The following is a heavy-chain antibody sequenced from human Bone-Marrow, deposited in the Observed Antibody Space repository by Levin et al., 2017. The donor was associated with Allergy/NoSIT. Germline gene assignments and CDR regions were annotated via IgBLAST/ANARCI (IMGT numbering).Heavy chain of an antibody. V-gene: IGHV4-31*03. CDR2: IYYGASTSNSGTT. D-gene: IGHD3-10*01. CDR3: AREAAAQHGSGSRLDY. Sequence: SQTLSLTCTVSGASISSGGYYWNWIRQHPGKGLEWVGLIYYGASTSNSGTTHYSPSLKSRVTISVDTSTNQFTLRLPSVTAADTAVYYCAREAAAQHGSGSRLDYWGQGTLVTVSS. CDR1: GASISSGGYY. J-gene: IGHJ4*02.